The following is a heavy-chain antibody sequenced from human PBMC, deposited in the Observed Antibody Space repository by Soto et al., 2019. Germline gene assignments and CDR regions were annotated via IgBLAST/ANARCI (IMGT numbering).Heavy chain of an antibody. J-gene: IGHJ6*02. CDR1: GYTLTSYY. CDR3: ARGRRTTIYYFYYCMHV. V-gene: IGHV1-46*01. CDR2: INPSGGIT. Sequence: ASVKVSCKASGYTLTSYYMHWVRQAPGQGPEWMGIINPSGGITNDAQKFQDRVTMTSDTSTSTVYMELSSLRSEDTAAYNCARGRRTTIYYFYYCMHVWGQVTTVTVSS. D-gene: IGHD2-2*01.